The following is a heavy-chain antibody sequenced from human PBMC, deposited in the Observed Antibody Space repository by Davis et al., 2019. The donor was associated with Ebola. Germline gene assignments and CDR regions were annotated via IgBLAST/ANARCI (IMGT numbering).Heavy chain of an antibody. D-gene: IGHD2-15*01. CDR3: ARDKSEGIVVGVAAMGPGWFDP. V-gene: IGHV1-46*01. CDR1: VYTFTSYY. CDR2: INPSSGST. J-gene: IGHJ5*02. Sequence: SVTVSCKASVYTFTSYYMHWVRQASGQGLEWMGIINPSSGSTSYAQKFQGRVTMTRDTSTSTVNMELSSLRPEDTAVYYCARDKSEGIVVGVAAMGPGWFDPWGQGTLVTVSS.